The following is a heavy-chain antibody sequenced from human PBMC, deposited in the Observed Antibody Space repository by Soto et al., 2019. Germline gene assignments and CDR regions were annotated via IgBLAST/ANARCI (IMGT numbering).Heavy chain of an antibody. J-gene: IGHJ6*02. CDR1: GYSFTSYW. Sequence: GESLKISCKGSGYSFTSYWIGWVRQMPGKGLEWMGIIYPGDSDTRYSPSFQGQVTISADKSISTAYLQWSSLKASDTAMYYCARPGYCSGGSCFPMEKNYYYGMDVWGQGTTVTVSS. CDR3: ARPGYCSGGSCFPMEKNYYYGMDV. V-gene: IGHV5-51*01. CDR2: IYPGDSDT. D-gene: IGHD2-15*01.